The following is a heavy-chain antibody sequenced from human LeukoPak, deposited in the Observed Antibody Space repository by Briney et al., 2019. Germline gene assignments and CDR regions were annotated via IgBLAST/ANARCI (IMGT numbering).Heavy chain of an antibody. CDR1: GFTFSSYG. J-gene: IGHJ4*02. CDR2: IRYDGSNK. Sequence: GGSLRLSCAASGFTFSSYGMHWVRQAPGKGLEWVAFIRYDGSNKYYADSVKSRFTISRDNSKNTLYLQMNSLRAEDTAVYYCAKDLAPYGSGSYYNQDYFDYWGQGTLVTVSS. D-gene: IGHD3-10*01. V-gene: IGHV3-30*02. CDR3: AKDLAPYGSGSYYNQDYFDY.